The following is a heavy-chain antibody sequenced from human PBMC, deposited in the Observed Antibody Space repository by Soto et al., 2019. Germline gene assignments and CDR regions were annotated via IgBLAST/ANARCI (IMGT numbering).Heavy chain of an antibody. Sequence: GGSLRLSCAASGFTFTNYAMHWVRQAPGKGLEWVAVISNDGNTRYYAESVKGRFSISRDNLNNTLYVQVNTLKNEDTAVYYFAASRTSASGNPIAYWGQGTLVTVSS. V-gene: IGHV3-30*04. CDR1: GFTFTNYA. J-gene: IGHJ1*01. CDR3: AASRTSASGNPIAY. D-gene: IGHD5-12*01. CDR2: ISNDGNTR.